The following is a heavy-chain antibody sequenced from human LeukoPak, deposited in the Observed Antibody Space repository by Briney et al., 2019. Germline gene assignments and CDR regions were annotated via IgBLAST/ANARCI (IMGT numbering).Heavy chain of an antibody. V-gene: IGHV4-34*01. CDR3: ARETGT. CDR1: GGSFSGYY. J-gene: IGHJ4*02. D-gene: IGHD1-14*01. Sequence: SETLSLTCAVYGGSFSGYYWSWIRQPPGKGLEWIGEINHSGSTNYNPSLKSRVTISVDTSKNQFSLKLSSVTAADTAVYYCARETGTWGQGTRVTVSS. CDR2: INHSGST.